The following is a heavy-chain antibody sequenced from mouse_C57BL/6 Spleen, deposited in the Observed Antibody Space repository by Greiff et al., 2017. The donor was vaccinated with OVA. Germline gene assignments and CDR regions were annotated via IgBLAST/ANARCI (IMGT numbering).Heavy chain of an antibody. D-gene: IGHD2-3*01. CDR1: GYSITSGYY. J-gene: IGHJ3*01. CDR3: AGGDGYYVAWFAY. CDR2: ISYDGSN. V-gene: IGHV3-6*01. Sequence: EVQLQQSGPGLVKPSQSLSLTCSVTGYSITSGYYWNWIRQFPGNKLEWMGYISYDGSNNYNPSLKNRISITRDTSKNQFFLKLNSVTTEDTATYYCAGGDGYYVAWFAYWGQGTLVTVSA.